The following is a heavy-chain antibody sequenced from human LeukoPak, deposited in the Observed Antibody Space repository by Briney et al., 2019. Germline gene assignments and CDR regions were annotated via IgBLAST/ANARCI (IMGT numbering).Heavy chain of an antibody. CDR1: GGSISSYY. CDR2: IYYSGST. CDR3: ARVLSYWYFDL. D-gene: IGHD2-8*02. J-gene: IGHJ2*01. Sequence: ASETLSLTCTVSGGSISSYYWSWIRQPPGKGLEWIGYIYYSGSTNYNPSLRSRVAISVDTSKNQFSLKLSSVTAADTAVYYCARVLSYWYFDLWGRGTLVTVSS. V-gene: IGHV4-59*01.